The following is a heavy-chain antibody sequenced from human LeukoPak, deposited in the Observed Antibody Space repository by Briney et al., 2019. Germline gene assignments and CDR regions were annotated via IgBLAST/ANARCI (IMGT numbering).Heavy chain of an antibody. CDR3: ARDRYCSSTSCYSGDYGMDV. J-gene: IGHJ6*04. CDR2: IIPIFGTA. D-gene: IGHD2-2*01. Sequence: ASVKVSCKASGGTFSSYAISWVRQAPGQGLEWMGGIIPIFGTANYAQKFQGRVTITADESTSTAYMELSSLRSEDTAAYYCARDRYCSSTSCYSGDYGMDVWGKGTTVTVSS. V-gene: IGHV1-69*13. CDR1: GGTFSSYA.